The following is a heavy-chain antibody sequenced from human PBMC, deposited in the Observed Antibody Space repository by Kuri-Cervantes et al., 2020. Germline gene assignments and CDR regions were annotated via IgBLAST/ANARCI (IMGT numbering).Heavy chain of an antibody. Sequence: SETLSLTCAVSGGSISSGGYSWSWIRQPPGKGLEWIGYIYYSGSTNYNPSLKSRVTISVDTSKNQFSLKLSSVTAADTAVYYCARDLTYDFWSGYYTGGYGMDVWGQGTTVTVSS. D-gene: IGHD3-3*01. CDR3: ARDLTYDFWSGYYTGGYGMDV. CDR2: IYYSGST. J-gene: IGHJ6*02. V-gene: IGHV4-61*08. CDR1: GGSISSGGYS.